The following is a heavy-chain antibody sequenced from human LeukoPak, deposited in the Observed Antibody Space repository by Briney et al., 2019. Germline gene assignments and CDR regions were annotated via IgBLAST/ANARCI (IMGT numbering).Heavy chain of an antibody. CDR3: ARGAEGISGWPDAFDI. Sequence: GASVKVSCKASGYTFTGHYMHWVRQAPGQGLEWMGWINPNSGGTNYAQKFQGWVTMTRDTSISTAYMELSRLRSDDTAVYYCARGAEGISGWPDAFDIWGQGTMVTVSS. V-gene: IGHV1-2*04. D-gene: IGHD6-19*01. CDR1: GYTFTGHY. J-gene: IGHJ3*02. CDR2: INPNSGGT.